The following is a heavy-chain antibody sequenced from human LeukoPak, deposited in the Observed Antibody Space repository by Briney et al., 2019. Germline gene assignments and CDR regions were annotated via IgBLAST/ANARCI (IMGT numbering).Heavy chain of an antibody. J-gene: IGHJ4*02. D-gene: IGHD3-22*01. CDR3: TTAPYYYDSSGYFDY. CDR1: GFTFSNAW. V-gene: IGHV3-15*01. Sequence: GGSLRLSCAASGFTFSNAWMSWVRQAPGKGLEWVGRIKSKTDGGTTDYAAPVKGRFTISRDDSKNTLYLQMNSLKTEDTAVYYCTTAPYYYDSSGYFDYWGQGTLSPSPQ. CDR2: IKSKTDGGTT.